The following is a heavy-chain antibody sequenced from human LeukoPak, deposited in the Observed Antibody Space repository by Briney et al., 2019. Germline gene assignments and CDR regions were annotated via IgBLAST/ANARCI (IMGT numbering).Heavy chain of an antibody. CDR3: AKDKGSGRFFDY. CDR1: GFTFSSYA. V-gene: IGHV3-23*01. J-gene: IGHJ4*02. CDR2: ITGSGGST. Sequence: GGSLRLSCAASGFTFSSYAMTWVRQAPGKGLEWVSAITGSGGSTYYAGSVKGRFTISRDNSENTLYLQMNSLRAEDTAVYYCAKDKGSGRFFDYWGQGTLVTVSS. D-gene: IGHD6-19*01.